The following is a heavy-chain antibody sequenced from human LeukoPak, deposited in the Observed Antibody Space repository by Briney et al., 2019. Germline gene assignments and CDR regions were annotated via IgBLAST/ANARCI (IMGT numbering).Heavy chain of an antibody. CDR1: GFTFSSSG. D-gene: IGHD1-26*01. V-gene: IGHV3-33*06. J-gene: IGHJ4*02. CDR3: AKEYAPFVGCDY. CDR2: IWSNGINK. Sequence: GGSLRLSCGASGFTFSSSGMQWVRQAPGKGLEWVGVIWSNGINKYYADSVKSRFTISRDNSKNTLSLQMDSLRVEDSGLYYCAKEYAPFVGCDYWGQGILVTVSS.